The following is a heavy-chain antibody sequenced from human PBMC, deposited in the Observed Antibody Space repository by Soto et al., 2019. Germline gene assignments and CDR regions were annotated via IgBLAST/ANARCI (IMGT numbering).Heavy chain of an antibody. V-gene: IGHV4-38-2*02. CDR2: IYHSGST. D-gene: IGHD2-2*01. Sequence: SEPQSHPCAFSGYNIRSGYYWGWIRQQPGKGLEGIGSIYHSGSTYYNPSLKSRVTISVDTSKNHFSLKLSSVTAADTAVYYCARDIVVVPAAITIFGVVIEHYYYYGMAFWVQGTKVTVSS. J-gene: IGHJ6*02. CDR1: GYNIRSGYY. CDR3: ARDIVVVPAAITIFGVVIEHYYYYGMAF.